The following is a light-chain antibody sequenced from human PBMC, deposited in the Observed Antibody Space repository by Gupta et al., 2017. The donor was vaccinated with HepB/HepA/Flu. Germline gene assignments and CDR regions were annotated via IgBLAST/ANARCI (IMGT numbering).Light chain of an antibody. CDR1: QSVSSN. Sequence: EIVMTQSPATLSVSPGERATLSCRASQSVSSNLAWYQQKPGQAPRLLIYGASTRATGIPARFSGSGSGTEFTLTISSLQSEDFAVYYGQQYNNWPLTFGQGTTVEI. V-gene: IGKV3-15*01. CDR2: GAS. CDR3: QQYNNWPLT. J-gene: IGKJ1*01.